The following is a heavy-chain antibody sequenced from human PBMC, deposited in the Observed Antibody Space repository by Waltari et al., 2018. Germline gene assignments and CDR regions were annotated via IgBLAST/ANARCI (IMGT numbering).Heavy chain of an antibody. V-gene: IGHV4-4*02. D-gene: IGHD2-15*01. J-gene: IGHJ4*02. CDR1: GDSMRTNDC. Sequence: QLQLRESGPGLVEPSGTLSLTCVVSGDSMRTNDCWSWVRQSPGKGLEWIGQVRGDEKINAHASFGSRVIISLDTSIQQCSLKVISATAADTAIYYCARDRGRGLYLDAWGPGMLVTVSP. CDR2: VRGDEKI. CDR3: ARDRGRGLYLDA.